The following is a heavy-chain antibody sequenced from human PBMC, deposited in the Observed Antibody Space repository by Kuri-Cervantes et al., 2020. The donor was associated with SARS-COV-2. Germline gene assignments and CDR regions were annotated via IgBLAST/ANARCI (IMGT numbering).Heavy chain of an antibody. D-gene: IGHD4-11*01. V-gene: IGHV3-21*01. CDR1: GFTFSSYS. CDR2: ISSSSSYK. Sequence: GESLKISCAASGFTFSSYSMNWVRQAPGKGLEWVSSISSSSSYKYYADSVKGRFTISRDNSRNIVYLQMSSLRPEDTALYYCTREAYDYNMGFDSWGQGTLVTVSS. CDR3: TREAYDYNMGFDS. J-gene: IGHJ4*02.